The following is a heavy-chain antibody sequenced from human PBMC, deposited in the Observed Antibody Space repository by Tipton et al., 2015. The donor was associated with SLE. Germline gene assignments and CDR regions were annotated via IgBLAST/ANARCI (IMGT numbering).Heavy chain of an antibody. Sequence: GLVKPSETLSLTCTVSGGSISSFFWGWIRQPPGKGLEWIGIIYNSGSTYSSPSLKSRVTISVDTSKNQFSLKMSSVTAADTAVYYCARGYCSGGVCFGRGDFNRRGPGTHLTVPS. D-gene: IGHD2-8*02. CDR2: IYNSGST. J-gene: IGHJ4*02. V-gene: IGHV4-59*12. CDR3: ARGYCSGGVCFGRGDFNR. CDR1: GGSISSFF.